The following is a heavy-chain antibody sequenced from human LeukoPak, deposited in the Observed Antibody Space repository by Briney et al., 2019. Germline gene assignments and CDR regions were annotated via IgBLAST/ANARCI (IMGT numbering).Heavy chain of an antibody. CDR3: ARGRDIVILPADYHGFDV. D-gene: IGHD2-2*01. CDR2: IIPIFDIA. Sequence: ASVKVSCKASGYTFTGYYMHWVRQAPGQGLEWMGRIIPIFDIANYAPKFQGRVTITADKSTTTAYMELSRLTSEDTAVYYCARGRDIVILPADYHGFDVWGQGTTVTVAS. V-gene: IGHV1-69*02. J-gene: IGHJ6*02. CDR1: GYTFTGYY.